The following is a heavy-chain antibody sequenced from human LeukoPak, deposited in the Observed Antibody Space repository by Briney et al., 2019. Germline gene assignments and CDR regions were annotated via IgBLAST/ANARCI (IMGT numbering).Heavy chain of an antibody. J-gene: IGHJ3*02. CDR2: IYYSVST. Sequence: SETLSLTCTVSGGSISSNYWSWIRQPPGKGLEWIWYIYYSVSTNYNPSPKSRVTISVDTSKNQFSLKLSSVTAADTAVYYCARDSDDYYDSSGYYRLNDAFDIWGQGTMVTVSS. V-gene: IGHV4-59*01. CDR3: ARDSDDYYDSSGYYRLNDAFDI. CDR1: GGSISSNY. D-gene: IGHD3-22*01.